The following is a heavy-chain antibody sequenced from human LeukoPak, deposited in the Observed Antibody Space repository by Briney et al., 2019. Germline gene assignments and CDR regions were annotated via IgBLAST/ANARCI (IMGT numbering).Heavy chain of an antibody. V-gene: IGHV4-38-2*02. CDR3: ARVPWAGDPYYSDS. Sequence: SETLSLTCTVSGFSIRSGYYWGWIRQPPGKGLEWIAHIYHSGSTYYDVSLKSRLTISVDSSKNQFSLRLSSVTAADTAVYCCARVPWAGDPYYSDSWAQGTLVTVAS. J-gene: IGHJ4*02. CDR1: GFSIRSGYY. CDR2: IYHSGST. D-gene: IGHD7-27*01.